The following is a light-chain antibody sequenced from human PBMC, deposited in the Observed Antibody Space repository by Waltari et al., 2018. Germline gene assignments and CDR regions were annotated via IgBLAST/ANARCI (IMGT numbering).Light chain of an antibody. CDR1: QSVSSK. J-gene: IGKJ1*01. Sequence: EIVMTQSPATLSVSPGERATLSCRASQSVSSKLAWYQQKPGEAPRLPIYGASTRATGIPARFSGSGSGIEFTLTISSLQSEDFAVYYCQQYNNWPRTFGQGTKVEIK. CDR3: QQYNNWPRT. V-gene: IGKV3-15*01. CDR2: GAS.